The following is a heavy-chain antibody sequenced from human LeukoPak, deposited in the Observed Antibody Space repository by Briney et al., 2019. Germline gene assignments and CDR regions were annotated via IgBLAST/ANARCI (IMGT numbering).Heavy chain of an antibody. CDR1: GGSISSYY. V-gene: IGHV4-59*01. D-gene: IGHD3-16*02. CDR2: IYYSGST. Sequence: PSETLSLTCTVSGGSISSYYWSWIRQPPGKGLEWTGYIYYSGSTNYNPSLKSRVTISVDTSKNQFSLKLSSVTAADTAVYYCARHLRLGELSPFDYWGQGTLVTVSS. J-gene: IGHJ4*02. CDR3: ARHLRLGELSPFDY.